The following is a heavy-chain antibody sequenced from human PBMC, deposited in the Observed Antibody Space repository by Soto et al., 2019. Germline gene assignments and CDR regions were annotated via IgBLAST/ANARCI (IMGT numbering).Heavy chain of an antibody. D-gene: IGHD6-19*01. J-gene: IGHJ4*02. CDR1: GCTFSSYG. Sequence: GGSLRLSGAGSGCTFSSYGMHWVRQAPGKGLEWVAVISYDGSNKYYADSVKGRFTISRDNSKNTLYLQMNSLRAEDTAVYYCAKDPPGYSSGWYDPNYDYWGQGTLVTVSS. CDR3: AKDPPGYSSGWYDPNYDY. CDR2: ISYDGSNK. V-gene: IGHV3-30*18.